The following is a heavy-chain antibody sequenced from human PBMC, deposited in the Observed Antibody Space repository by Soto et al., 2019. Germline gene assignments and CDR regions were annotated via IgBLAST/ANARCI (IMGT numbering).Heavy chain of an antibody. V-gene: IGHV4-30-2*01. CDR1: GGSISSGGYS. J-gene: IGHJ4*02. CDR3: ARVSRATSFFDY. CDR2: IYHSGST. D-gene: IGHD3-10*01. Sequence: PSETRSLTCAVSGGSISSGGYSWSWLRQPPGKGLEWIGYIYHSGSTYYNPSLKSRVTISVDRSKNQFSLKLSSVTAADTAVYYCARVSRATSFFDYWGQGTLVTVSS.